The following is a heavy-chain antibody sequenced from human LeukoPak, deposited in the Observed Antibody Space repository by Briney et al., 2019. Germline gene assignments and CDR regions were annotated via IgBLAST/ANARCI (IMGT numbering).Heavy chain of an antibody. CDR1: GFTFSNYA. Sequence: GSLRLSCAASGFTFSNYAMSWVRQAPVKGLEWVSAIRGSGGSTYYADSVKGRFTISRDNSKNTLYLQMNSLRAEDTAVYYCAKDWDDYGDYLPLDFWGQGTPVTVSS. V-gene: IGHV3-23*01. CDR2: IRGSGGST. J-gene: IGHJ4*02. D-gene: IGHD4-17*01. CDR3: AKDWDDYGDYLPLDF.